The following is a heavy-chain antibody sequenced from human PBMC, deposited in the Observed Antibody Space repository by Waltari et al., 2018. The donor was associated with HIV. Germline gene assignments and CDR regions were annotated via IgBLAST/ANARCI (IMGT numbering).Heavy chain of an antibody. CDR1: GFPISSHS. J-gene: IGHJ4*02. Sequence: EVQLVDSGGGLVQPGGSLRISCAASGFPISSHSMSWVRQAPGEGLEWVAFIKEDGSEKTYVDSVKGRFTISRDNAKNSLFLQMNNLRAEDTAVYYCGRGGLRDYWGQGTLLTVSS. CDR2: IKEDGSEK. V-gene: IGHV3-7*01. D-gene: IGHD3-16*01. CDR3: GRGGLRDY.